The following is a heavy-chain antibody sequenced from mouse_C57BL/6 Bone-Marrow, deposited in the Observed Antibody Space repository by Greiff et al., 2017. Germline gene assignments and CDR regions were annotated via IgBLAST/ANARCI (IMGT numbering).Heavy chain of an antibody. D-gene: IGHD3-2*02. J-gene: IGHJ3*01. Sequence: QVQLQQPGAELVRPGSSVKLSCKASGYTFTSYWMHWVKQRPIQGLEWIGNIDPSDSETHYNQKFKDKATLTVDKSSSTAYMQLSSLTSEDSAVYYCARSFRQLRLLFAYWGQGTLVTVSA. CDR1: GYTFTSYW. CDR2: IDPSDSET. CDR3: ARSFRQLRLLFAY. V-gene: IGHV1-52*01.